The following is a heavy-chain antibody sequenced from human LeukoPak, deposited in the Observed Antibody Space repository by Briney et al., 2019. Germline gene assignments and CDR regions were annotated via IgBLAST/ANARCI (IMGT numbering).Heavy chain of an antibody. D-gene: IGHD1-1*01. CDR2: IHYSGST. V-gene: IGHV4-59*01. J-gene: IGHJ3*01. CDR1: GGSISSYY. CDR3: AKSKSGTTVYAFDV. Sequence: SETLSLTCTVSGGSISSYYRSWIRQPPGKALEWIGYIHYSGSTTYSPSLKSRVTISRDTSKNQVSLKLTSVTAADTAVYYCAKSKSGTTVYAFDVWGQGTMVTVFS.